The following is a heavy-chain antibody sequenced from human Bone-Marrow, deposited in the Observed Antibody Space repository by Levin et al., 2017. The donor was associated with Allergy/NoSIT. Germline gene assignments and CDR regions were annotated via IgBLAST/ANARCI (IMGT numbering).Heavy chain of an antibody. CDR3: ARDRGENWFDP. J-gene: IGHJ5*02. Sequence: PVASVKVSCKASGSTFSGYYIHWVRQAPGQGLEWMGRITPNTGGTNSAQKFRGRVTMTRDTSISTVYIELRNLRSDDTAVYYCARDRGENWFDPWGQGTLVTVSS. CDR1: GSTFSGYY. V-gene: IGHV1-2*06. CDR2: ITPNTGGT. D-gene: IGHD3-10*01.